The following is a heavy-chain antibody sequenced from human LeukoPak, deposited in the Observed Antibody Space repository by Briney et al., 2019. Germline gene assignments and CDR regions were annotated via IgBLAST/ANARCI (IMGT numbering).Heavy chain of an antibody. Sequence: ASVKVSCKASGYTFTGYYMHWVRQAPGQGLEWMGWINPNSGGTNYAQKFQGWVTMTRDTSISTAYMELSRLRSDDTAVYYCARGGQQLAPFDAFDIWGQGTMVTVSS. CDR2: INPNSGGT. CDR1: GYTFTGYY. CDR3: ARGGQQLAPFDAFDI. J-gene: IGHJ3*02. V-gene: IGHV1-2*04. D-gene: IGHD6-13*01.